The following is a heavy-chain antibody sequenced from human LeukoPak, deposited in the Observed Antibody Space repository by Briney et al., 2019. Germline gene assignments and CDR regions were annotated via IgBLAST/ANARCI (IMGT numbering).Heavy chain of an antibody. D-gene: IGHD5-24*01. CDR1: GYTFTSYA. CDR2: MNPSNGNT. CDR3: ARGSSEEMATIAY. Sequence: GASVKVSCKASGYTFTSYAVNWVRQAPGQGLEWMGWMNPSNGNTGFAQKFQGRLTMTRDTSISTAYMELSSLNSEDTAVYFCARGSSEEMATIAYWGQGTLVTVSS. V-gene: IGHV1-8*01. J-gene: IGHJ4*02.